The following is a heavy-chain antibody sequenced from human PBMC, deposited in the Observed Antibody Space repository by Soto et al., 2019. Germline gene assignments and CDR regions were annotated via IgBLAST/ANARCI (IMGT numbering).Heavy chain of an antibody. CDR1: GYTFTSYD. CDR3: ARDLNTVTTKPVDY. D-gene: IGHD4-17*01. Sequence: ASVKVSCKASGYTFTSYDINWVRQATGQGLERMGWMNPNSGNTGYAQKFQGRVTITADKSTSTAYMELSSLRSEDTAVYYCARDLNTVTTKPVDYWGQGTLVTVSS. J-gene: IGHJ4*02. V-gene: IGHV1-8*01. CDR2: MNPNSGNT.